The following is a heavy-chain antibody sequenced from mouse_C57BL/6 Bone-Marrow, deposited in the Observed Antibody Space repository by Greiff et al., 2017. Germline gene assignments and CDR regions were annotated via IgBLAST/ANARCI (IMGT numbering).Heavy chain of an antibody. CDR2: IYPRSGNT. CDR1: GYTFTSYG. V-gene: IGHV1-81*01. Sequence: VQLQQSGAELARPGASVKLSCKASGYTFTSYGISWVKQRTGQGLEWIGEIYPRSGNTYYNEQCKGKATLTADKSSSTAYIELRSLTSEAAAVYFCARATMVTQFAYWGQGTLVTVSA. J-gene: IGHJ3*01. CDR3: ARATMVTQFAY. D-gene: IGHD2-2*01.